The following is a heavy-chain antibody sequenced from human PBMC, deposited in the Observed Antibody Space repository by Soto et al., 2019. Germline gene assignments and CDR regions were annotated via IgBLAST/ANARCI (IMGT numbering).Heavy chain of an antibody. CDR3: ARDMTNYVNYYYYGMDV. D-gene: IGHD4-4*01. CDR1: GGTFSSYA. Sequence: SVKVSCKASGGTFSSYAISWVRQAPGQGLEWMGGIIPIFGTANYAQKFQGRVTITADESTSTAYMELSSLRSEDTAVYYCARDMTNYVNYYYYGMDVWGQGTTVTVSS. CDR2: IIPIFGTA. J-gene: IGHJ6*02. V-gene: IGHV1-69*13.